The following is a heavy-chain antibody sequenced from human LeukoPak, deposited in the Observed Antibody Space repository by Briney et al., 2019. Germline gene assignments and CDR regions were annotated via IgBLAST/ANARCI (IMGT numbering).Heavy chain of an antibody. J-gene: IGHJ4*02. Sequence: GGSLRLSCAASGFLSSDYYMHWIRQAPGKGLEWISSISDTGNTIYSADSAKGRFTISRDNTKNSLYLQLSSLRVDDTAVYYCARGPATMITHFESWGQGTLVTVSS. CDR1: GFLSSDYY. D-gene: IGHD5-12*01. CDR3: ARGPATMITHFES. V-gene: IGHV3-11*04. CDR2: ISDTGNTI.